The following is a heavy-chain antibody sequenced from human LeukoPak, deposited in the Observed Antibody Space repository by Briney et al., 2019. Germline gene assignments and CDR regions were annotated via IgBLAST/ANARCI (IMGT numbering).Heavy chain of an antibody. J-gene: IGHJ5*02. Sequence: GESLRISCKGSGYSFTSYWISWVRQMPGEGLEWMGRIDPSDSDTNYSPSFQGHVTMSVDKSISTAYLQWSSLRASDTAMYFCARHVNWRSGQSWFDPWGQGTLVTVSS. V-gene: IGHV5-10-1*01. CDR3: ARHVNWRSGQSWFDP. CDR2: IDPSDSDT. D-gene: IGHD3-10*01. CDR1: GYSFTSYW.